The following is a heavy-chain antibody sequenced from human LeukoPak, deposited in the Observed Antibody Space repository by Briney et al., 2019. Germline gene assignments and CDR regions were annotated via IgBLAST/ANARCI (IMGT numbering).Heavy chain of an antibody. CDR3: ARGSATVTTYYYYMDV. CDR2: IYFSGST. Sequence: SSETLSLTCTVSGGSISNYYWSWIRQPPGKGLEWIGYIYFSGSTNYNPSVKSRVTMSVDTSKNQFSLKLSSVTAADTAVYYCARGSATVTTYYYYMDVWGKGTTVTVSS. V-gene: IGHV4-59*01. D-gene: IGHD4-17*01. J-gene: IGHJ6*03. CDR1: GGSISNYY.